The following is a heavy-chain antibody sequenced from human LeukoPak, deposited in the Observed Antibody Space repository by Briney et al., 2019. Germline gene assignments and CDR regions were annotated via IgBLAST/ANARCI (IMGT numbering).Heavy chain of an antibody. CDR1: GYTLTELS. D-gene: IGHD1-26*01. Sequence: GASVKVSCKVSGYTLTELSMHWVRQAPGKGLEWMGGFDPEDGETIYAQKFQGRVTMTEDTSTDTAYMELSSLRSEDTAVYYCATAPVGSYLYWYFDLWGRGTQVTVSS. V-gene: IGHV1-24*01. CDR2: FDPEDGET. CDR3: ATAPVGSYLYWYFDL. J-gene: IGHJ2*01.